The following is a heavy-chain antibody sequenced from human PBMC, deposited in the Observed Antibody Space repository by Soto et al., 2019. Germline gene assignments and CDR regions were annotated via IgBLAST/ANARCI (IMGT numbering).Heavy chain of an antibody. D-gene: IGHD2-21*01. CDR2: IATDNGNT. Sequence: QVQLVQSGAEVKKPGASVKVSCKASGYTFTDYAIQWVRQVPGQRLEWMGWIATDNGNTKYSQNFQGRVTITRDTTATTAYMELSRLRSEDTAVYDCAKGSRMWTPDYWGQGTLVTVSS. CDR1: GYTFTDYA. CDR3: AKGSRMWTPDY. V-gene: IGHV1-3*04. J-gene: IGHJ4*02.